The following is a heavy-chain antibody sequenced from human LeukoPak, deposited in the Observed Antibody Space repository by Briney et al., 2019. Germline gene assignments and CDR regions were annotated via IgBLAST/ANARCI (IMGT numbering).Heavy chain of an antibody. V-gene: IGHV4-59*01. Sequence: SETLSLTCTVSGGSISGYYWNWIRQTPGKGLEWIGYMYYSGSSTYNPSLKSRVSISVDTSKNQFSLKLNSVTAADTAIYYCARDSGDYGGNPYYFDYWGPGTLVTVSS. CDR1: GGSISGYY. J-gene: IGHJ4*02. CDR2: MYYSGSS. CDR3: ARDSGDYGGNPYYFDY. D-gene: IGHD4-23*01.